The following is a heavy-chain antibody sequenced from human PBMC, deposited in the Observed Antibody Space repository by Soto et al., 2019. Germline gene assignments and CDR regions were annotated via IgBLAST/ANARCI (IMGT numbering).Heavy chain of an antibody. J-gene: IGHJ4*02. CDR1: VFTFRDFG. CDR3: AKDAGNEESLFDY. CDR2: VNNDGRNT. Sequence: PGGTLRLACEASVFTFRDFGMTWVRRIPGKGLEWVSTVNNDGRNTHYADSVEGRFTISSDNSKNTLYLQMGSLRAEDTAIYYCAKDAGNEESLFDYWGQGTLVTVSS. V-gene: IGHV3-23*01.